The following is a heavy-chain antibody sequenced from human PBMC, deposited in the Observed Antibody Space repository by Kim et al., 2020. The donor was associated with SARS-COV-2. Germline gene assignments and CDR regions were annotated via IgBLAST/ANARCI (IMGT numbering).Heavy chain of an antibody. CDR3: ERGGNTSRRRAFDC. Sequence: GGSLRLSCAASGFTFSSYWMHWVRQVPGKGLVWVSRIYSDGNTKNYADSVKGRVTITRDNAKKTLYLEMNRLRAEDTAVYYCERGGNTSRRRAFDCWGQGTPVTVSS. CDR1: GFTFSSYW. V-gene: IGHV3-74*01. D-gene: IGHD6-13*01. J-gene: IGHJ4*02. CDR2: IYSDGNTK.